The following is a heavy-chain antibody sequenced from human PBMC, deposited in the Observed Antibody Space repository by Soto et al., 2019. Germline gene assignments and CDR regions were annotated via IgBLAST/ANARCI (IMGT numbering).Heavy chain of an antibody. V-gene: IGHV3-43*01. CDR2: ISWDGGST. D-gene: IGHD4-17*01. CDR1: GFTFDDYT. Sequence: GGSLRLSCAASGFTFDDYTMHWVRQAPGKGLEWVSIISWDGGSTYYANSVKGRFTISRDNSKNSLYLQMNSLRTEDNDLYYCENENLNGDYGQYFQHWGQGTLVTVSS. J-gene: IGHJ1*01. CDR3: ENENLNGDYGQYFQH.